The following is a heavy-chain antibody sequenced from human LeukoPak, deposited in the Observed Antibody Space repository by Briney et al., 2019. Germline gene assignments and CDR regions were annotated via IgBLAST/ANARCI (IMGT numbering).Heavy chain of an antibody. CDR2: IYSGGST. J-gene: IGHJ4*02. CDR1: GFTFDRYA. Sequence: GGSLRLSCATSGFTFDRYATSWVRQAPGKGLEWVSVIYSGGSTYYADSVKGRFTISRDNSKNTLYLQMNSLRAEDTAVYYCARVRTTVTTSDFDYWGQGTLVTVSS. CDR3: ARVRTTVTTSDFDY. D-gene: IGHD4-17*01. V-gene: IGHV3-66*01.